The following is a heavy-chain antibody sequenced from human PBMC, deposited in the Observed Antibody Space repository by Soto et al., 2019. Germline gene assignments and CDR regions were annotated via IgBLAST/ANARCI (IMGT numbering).Heavy chain of an antibody. Sequence: EVQLLESGGGLVQPGGSLRLSCAASGFTFSSYAMNWVRKAPGKGLEWVSVISGSDGSTYYADSVKGRFTISRDNSKNPLNLQMNSLRAEDTAVYYCATRSSSWYFDYWGQGTLVTVSS. J-gene: IGHJ4*02. D-gene: IGHD6-13*01. CDR1: GFTFSSYA. CDR2: ISGSDGST. V-gene: IGHV3-23*01. CDR3: ATRSSSWYFDY.